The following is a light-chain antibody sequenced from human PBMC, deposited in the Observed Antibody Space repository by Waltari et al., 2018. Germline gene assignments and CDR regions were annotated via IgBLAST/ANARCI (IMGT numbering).Light chain of an antibody. CDR1: PSLLQSDGKTY. J-gene: IGKJ2*01. V-gene: IGKV2D-29*01. CDR3: MQTTHWRS. CDR2: EVS. Sequence: DIVMIQTPLSMSVTPGQSASITCTSSPSLLQSDGKTYLYWYLQRACQSPQLLIYEVSKRFSGVSDRISGSGSGTDFTLTISRVETDDVGIYFCMQTTHWRSFGRGTKLEIK.